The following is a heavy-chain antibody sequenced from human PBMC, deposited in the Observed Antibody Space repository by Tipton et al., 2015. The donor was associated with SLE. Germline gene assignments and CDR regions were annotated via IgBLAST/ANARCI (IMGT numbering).Heavy chain of an antibody. J-gene: IGHJ5*02. D-gene: IGHD1-26*01. V-gene: IGHV4-38-2*01. CDR1: GYSIGSGYY. CDR3: ARGVWSGNWFDP. Sequence: TLSLTCAVSGYSIGSGYYWGWIRQPPGKRLEWIGSIYHSGSTYYNPSLKSRVTISVDTSKNQFSLKLSSVTAADTAVYYCARGVWSGNWFDPWGQGTLVTVSS. CDR2: IYHSGST.